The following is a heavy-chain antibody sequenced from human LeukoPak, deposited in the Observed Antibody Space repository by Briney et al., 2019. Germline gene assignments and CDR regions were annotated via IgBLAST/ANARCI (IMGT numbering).Heavy chain of an antibody. Sequence: PSETLSLTCPVSAASITTYYWSWIRQPPGKGLEWVGYIFYTGDTSHSPSLKSRVTISLDTSKNQFSLKLRSVTAADTAVYYCARGKNDYSNRYYFDYWGQGTLVTVSS. CDR3: ARGKNDYSNRYYFDY. J-gene: IGHJ4*02. V-gene: IGHV4-59*08. D-gene: IGHD4-11*01. CDR1: AASITTYY. CDR2: IFYTGDT.